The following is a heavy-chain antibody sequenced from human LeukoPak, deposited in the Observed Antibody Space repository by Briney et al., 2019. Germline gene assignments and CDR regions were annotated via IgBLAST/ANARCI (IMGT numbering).Heavy chain of an antibody. Sequence: SETLSLTCTVSGGSISSGSYYWSWIRQPAGKGLEWIGRIYTSGSTNYNPSLKSRVTISVDTSKNQFSLKLSSVTAADTAVYYCARDPIRPYNYDSSGYGAFDIWGQGTMVTVSS. V-gene: IGHV4-61*02. CDR3: ARDPIRPYNYDSSGYGAFDI. D-gene: IGHD3-22*01. J-gene: IGHJ3*02. CDR2: IYTSGST. CDR1: GGSISSGSYY.